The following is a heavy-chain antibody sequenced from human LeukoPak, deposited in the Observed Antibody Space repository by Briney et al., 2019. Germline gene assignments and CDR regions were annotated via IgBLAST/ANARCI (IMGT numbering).Heavy chain of an antibody. CDR3: ARSVNYDSSGMYFDY. CDR1: GFTLTELS. CDR2: FDPEDGET. Sequence: ASVKVSCKVSGFTLTELSMHWVRQAPGKGLEWMGGFDPEDGETIYAQKFQGRVTMTEDTSTDTAYLELSSLRSEDTAVYYCARSVNYDSSGMYFDYWGQGTLVTVSS. D-gene: IGHD3-22*01. V-gene: IGHV1-24*01. J-gene: IGHJ4*02.